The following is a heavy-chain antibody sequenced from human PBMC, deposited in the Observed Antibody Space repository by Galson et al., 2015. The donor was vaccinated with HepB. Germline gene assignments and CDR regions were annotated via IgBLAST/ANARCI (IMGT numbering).Heavy chain of an antibody. CDR2: ISSSSTYI. D-gene: IGHD1-1*01. Sequence: SLRLSCAASGFTFSAYTFNWVRQTPEKGLEWVSSISSSSTYINYADSLAGRFTVSRDNSKDSLFLQMNSLRAEDTAVYYCARNTNGIDAFGVWGRGTVVTVSS. V-gene: IGHV3-21*04. J-gene: IGHJ3*01. CDR3: ARNTNGIDAFGV. CDR1: GFTFSAYT.